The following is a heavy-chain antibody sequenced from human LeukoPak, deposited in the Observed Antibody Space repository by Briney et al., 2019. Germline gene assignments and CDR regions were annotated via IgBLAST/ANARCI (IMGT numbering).Heavy chain of an antibody. J-gene: IGHJ4*02. Sequence: ASVKVSCKASGCTFSSYAISWVRQAPGQGLEWMGGIIPIFGKANYAQKLQGRVTITADESTSTAYMELSSLRSEDTAVYYCARGQVDIVATTRPRGFDYWGQGTLVTVSS. CDR3: ARGQVDIVATTRPRGFDY. V-gene: IGHV1-69*13. CDR1: GCTFSSYA. D-gene: IGHD5-12*01. CDR2: IIPIFGKA.